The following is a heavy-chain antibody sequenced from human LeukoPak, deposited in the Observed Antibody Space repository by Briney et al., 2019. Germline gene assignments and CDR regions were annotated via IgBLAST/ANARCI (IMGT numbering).Heavy chain of an antibody. J-gene: IGHJ6*03. CDR3: ARDKVQLATPDFYYSYYMDV. D-gene: IGHD6-13*01. CDR2: ICRSGSPI. V-gene: IGHV3-11*04. Sequence: GGSLRLSCEASGFTFSDYYMNWIRQAPGKGLEWVSYICRSGSPIYYADSVKGRFTISRDNAKNSLYLQMNSLRAEDTAVYYCARDKVQLATPDFYYSYYMDVWGKGTTVTVSS. CDR1: GFTFSDYY.